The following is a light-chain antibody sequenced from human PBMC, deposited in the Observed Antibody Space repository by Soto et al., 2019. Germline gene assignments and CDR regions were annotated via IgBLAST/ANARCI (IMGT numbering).Light chain of an antibody. CDR1: QSVRSN. J-gene: IGKJ4*01. Sequence: EIVLTQAPATLSVSPGDRATLSCRASQSVRSNLAWYQQKPGQGPRLLIFGASTRAPDIPARFSGSGSGTAFTLPISSLQSEDFAVYYCQQYIHWPPLTFGGGTKVEIK. V-gene: IGKV3-15*01. CDR2: GAS. CDR3: QQYIHWPPLT.